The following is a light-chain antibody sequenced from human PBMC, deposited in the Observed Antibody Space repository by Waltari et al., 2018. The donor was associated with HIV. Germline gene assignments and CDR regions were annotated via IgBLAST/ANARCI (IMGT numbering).Light chain of an antibody. V-gene: IGLV1-47*01. J-gene: IGLJ3*02. CDR2: RTN. CDR3: AAWDDSLSGPV. Sequence: QSVLTQPPSASGTPGQRVTISCSGSSSNIGSNYVYWYQQLPGTAPKLLIYRTNRRPSGVPDRFAGSKSGTSASLAISGLRSEDDADYYCAAWDDSLSGPVVGGGTKLTVL. CDR1: SSNIGSNY.